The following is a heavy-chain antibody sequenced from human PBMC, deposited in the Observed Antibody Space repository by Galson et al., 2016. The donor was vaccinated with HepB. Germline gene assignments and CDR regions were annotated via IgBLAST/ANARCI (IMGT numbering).Heavy chain of an antibody. J-gene: IGHJ6*03. V-gene: IGHV3-11*06. CDR2: ISTSSSYT. CDR1: GFTFSDHY. Sequence: SLRLSCAASGFTFSDHYMRWIRQAPGKGLEWVSYISTSSSYTNYADSVKGRFIIFRDNAKNSMYLQMNSLRAEDTAVYYCARVSPTATYYDFWSGKYYYMDVWGKGTTVTVSS. D-gene: IGHD3-3*01. CDR3: ARVSPTATYYDFWSGKYYYMDV.